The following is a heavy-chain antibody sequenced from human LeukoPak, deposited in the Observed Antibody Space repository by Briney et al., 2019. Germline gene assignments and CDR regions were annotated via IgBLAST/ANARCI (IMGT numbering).Heavy chain of an antibody. Sequence: GGSLRLSCAASGLTLSSHWMHWVRQAPGKGLVWVSRINSDGSTTNYADFVKGRFTISRDNAENTLYLQMNSLRVEDTAVYYCTRRVSATRWFDPWGQGTLVTVSS. J-gene: IGHJ5*02. V-gene: IGHV3-74*01. CDR1: GLTLSSHW. CDR2: INSDGSTT. CDR3: TRRVSATRWFDP. D-gene: IGHD2-15*01.